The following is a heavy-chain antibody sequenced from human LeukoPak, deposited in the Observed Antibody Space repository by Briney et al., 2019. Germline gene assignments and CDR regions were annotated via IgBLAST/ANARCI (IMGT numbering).Heavy chain of an antibody. J-gene: IGHJ5*02. D-gene: IGHD2-2*02. CDR2: IYRDGSNT. CDR3: SSIHFP. CDR1: GFTFSSYA. V-gene: IGHV3-74*01. Sequence: GGSLRLSCAASGFTFSSYAMSWVRQAPGSGLVWVSTIYRDGSNTRIADSVKGRFTISRDNAKNTIYLQMNSLRAEDTAVYYCSSIHFPWGQGTLVTVSS.